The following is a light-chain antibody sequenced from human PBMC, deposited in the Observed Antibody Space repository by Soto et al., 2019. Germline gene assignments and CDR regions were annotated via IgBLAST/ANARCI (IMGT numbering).Light chain of an antibody. CDR3: LQDYSYPYT. CDR1: QGIRSD. CDR2: GAS. Sequence: AIQMTQSPSSLSASVGDRVTITCRASQGIRSDLGWYQQKPGKAPKFLIYGASSLQSSVPSRFSGSGSGTDFTLPISSLQPEDFATYYCLQDYSYPYTFGHGTKLEVK. J-gene: IGKJ2*01. V-gene: IGKV1-6*01.